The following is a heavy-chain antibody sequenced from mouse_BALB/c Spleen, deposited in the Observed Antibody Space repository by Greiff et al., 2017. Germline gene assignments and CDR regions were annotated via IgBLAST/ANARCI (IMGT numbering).Heavy chain of an antibody. V-gene: IGHV5-15*02. J-gene: IGHJ3*01. D-gene: IGHD2-4*01. Sequence: EVHLVESGGGLVQPGGSRKLSCAASGFTFSDYGMAWVRQAPGKGPEWVAFISNLAYSIYYADTVTGRFTISRENAKNTLYLEMSSLRSEDTAMYYCARGDYEGFAYWGQGTLVTVSA. CDR3: ARGDYEGFAY. CDR2: ISNLAYSI. CDR1: GFTFSDYG.